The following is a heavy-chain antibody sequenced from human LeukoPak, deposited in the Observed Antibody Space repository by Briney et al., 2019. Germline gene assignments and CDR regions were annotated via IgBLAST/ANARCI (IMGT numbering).Heavy chain of an antibody. CDR1: GGSLSSSSYY. J-gene: IGHJ4*02. Sequence: NPSETLSLTCTVSGGSLSSSSYYWGWTREPPGKGLEWIGRIYYSGSTYYNPSLKNRVNISVDTSKNQCSLKLSSVPAATTAVYYCAVSDGYYFYYWGQGNLVTVSS. V-gene: IGHV4-39*07. CDR3: AVSDGYYFYY. CDR2: IYYSGST. D-gene: IGHD3-10*01.